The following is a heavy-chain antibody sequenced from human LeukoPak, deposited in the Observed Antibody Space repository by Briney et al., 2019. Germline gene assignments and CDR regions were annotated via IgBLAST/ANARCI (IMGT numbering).Heavy chain of an antibody. J-gene: IGHJ2*01. CDR3: ATGGAAYGGNSRTADWYFDL. CDR1: GGSISSGDYY. Sequence: PSQTLSLTCTVSGGSISSGDYYWSWIRQPPGKGLEWVGYIYYSGSTYYNPSLRSRVTISVDTSKNTFSLKLSSVTAADTAVYYCATGGAAYGGNSRTADWYFDLWGRGTLVTVSS. CDR2: IYYSGST. D-gene: IGHD4-23*01. V-gene: IGHV4-30-4*08.